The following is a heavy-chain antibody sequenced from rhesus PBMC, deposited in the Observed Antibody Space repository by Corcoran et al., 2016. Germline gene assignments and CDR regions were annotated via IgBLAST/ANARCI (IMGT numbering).Heavy chain of an antibody. CDR2: ISSTSIYI. Sequence: EVQLVESGGGWVQPGGSLRLSCAASGFTFSDYYMTWVRQAPGKGLEWVSSISSTSIYIYYAGSLKGRFTISRDNAKNSLSLQMNSLKTEDTAVYYCTRDTYSGWVGLDSWGQGVFVTVSS. CDR3: TRDTYSGWVGLDS. D-gene: IGHD6-31*01. V-gene: IGHV3S16*01. CDR1: GFTFSDYY. J-gene: IGHJ6*01.